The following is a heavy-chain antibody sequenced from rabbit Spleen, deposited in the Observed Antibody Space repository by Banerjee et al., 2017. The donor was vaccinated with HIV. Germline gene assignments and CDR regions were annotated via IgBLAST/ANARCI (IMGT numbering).Heavy chain of an antibody. Sequence: QSLEESGGGLFQPEGSLTLTCTASGLSFSSTYYLCWVRQAPGKGLEWIGCIATGSSGFTYYASWAKGRFTCSKASSTTVTLQMTSLTVADTATYFCARDLADVIGWNFGWWGPGTLVTV. CDR1: GLSFSSTYY. D-gene: IGHD1-1*01. V-gene: IGHV1S40*01. CDR3: ARDLADVIGWNFGW. CDR2: IATGSSGFT. J-gene: IGHJ4*01.